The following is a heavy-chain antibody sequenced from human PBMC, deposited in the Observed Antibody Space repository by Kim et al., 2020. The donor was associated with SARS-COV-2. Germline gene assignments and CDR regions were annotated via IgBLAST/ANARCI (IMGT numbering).Heavy chain of an antibody. Sequence: ADSVKGRFTISRDNSKNTLYLQMNSLRAEDTAVYYCAKGSSLLVPVYFDYWGQGTLVTVSS. CDR3: AKGSSLLVPVYFDY. V-gene: IGHV3-23*01. J-gene: IGHJ4*02. D-gene: IGHD2-8*02.